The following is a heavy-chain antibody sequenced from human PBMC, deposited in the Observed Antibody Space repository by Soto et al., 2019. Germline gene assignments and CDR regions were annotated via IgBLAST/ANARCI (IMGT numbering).Heavy chain of an antibody. CDR3: ASKPNSLYYFDF. J-gene: IGHJ4*02. D-gene: IGHD5-18*01. Sequence: QVQLQESGPGLVKPSDTLSLTCGVSGASISSDNWWVWIRQPPGKGLGWVGYIFSTGHTVYNPSLKSRVSMSVDTSSNQFSLRLNSVTALDTAVYFCASKPNSLYYFDFWGQGTLVAVSS. CDR1: GASISSDNW. V-gene: IGHV4-28*01. CDR2: IFSTGHT.